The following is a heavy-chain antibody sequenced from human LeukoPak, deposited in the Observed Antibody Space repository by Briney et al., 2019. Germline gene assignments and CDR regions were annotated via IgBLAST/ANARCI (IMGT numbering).Heavy chain of an antibody. CDR3: ARPILLYFGESHGAFDV. V-gene: IGHV4-39*07. J-gene: IGHJ3*01. CDR1: GGSISSGSYY. D-gene: IGHD3-10*01. CDR2: INHSGST. Sequence: SETLSLTCTVSGGSISSGSYYWSWIRQPPGKGLEWIGEINHSGSTNYNPSLKSRVTITVDTSKNQFSLRLSSVTAADTAVYYCARPILLYFGESHGAFDVWGQGTMVTVSS.